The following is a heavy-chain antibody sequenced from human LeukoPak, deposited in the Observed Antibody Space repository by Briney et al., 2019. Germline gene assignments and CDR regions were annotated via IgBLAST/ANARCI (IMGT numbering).Heavy chain of an antibody. V-gene: IGHV1-8*01. D-gene: IGHD3-16*02. Sequence: ASVKVSCKASGYTFTSYDINWGRQATGQGLEWMGWMNPNSGNTGYAQKFQGRITMTRNTSISTAYMELSSLRSEDTAVYYCARAPPSSSYQFDYWGQGTLVTVSS. CDR2: MNPNSGNT. J-gene: IGHJ4*02. CDR1: GYTFTSYD. CDR3: ARAPPSSSYQFDY.